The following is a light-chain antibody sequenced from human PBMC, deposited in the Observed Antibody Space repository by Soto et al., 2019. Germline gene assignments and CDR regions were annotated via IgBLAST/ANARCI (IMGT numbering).Light chain of an antibody. Sequence: VLTQSPGTLSLSPGERATLSCRASLSVSGSQLAWYQQKPGQPPRLLIYGASSRAAGIPDRFSGGGSGTDFSLTISRLETEDFSVYYCQQYNNWPLTFGPGTRLEIK. J-gene: IGKJ5*01. CDR3: QQYNNWPLT. CDR1: LSVSGSQ. V-gene: IGKV3-20*01. CDR2: GAS.